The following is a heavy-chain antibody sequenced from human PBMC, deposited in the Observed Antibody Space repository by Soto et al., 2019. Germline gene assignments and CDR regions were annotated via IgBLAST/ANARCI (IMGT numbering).Heavy chain of an antibody. CDR1: GYTFTSYG. J-gene: IGHJ5*02. CDR2: IIPIFGTA. Sequence: GASVKVSCKASGYTFTSYGISWVRQAPGQGLEWMGGIIPIFGTANYAQKFQGRVTITADESTSTAYMELSSLRSEDTAVYYCATEGYSSSWYQGYNWFDPWGQGTLVTVSS. D-gene: IGHD6-13*01. CDR3: ATEGYSSSWYQGYNWFDP. V-gene: IGHV1-69*13.